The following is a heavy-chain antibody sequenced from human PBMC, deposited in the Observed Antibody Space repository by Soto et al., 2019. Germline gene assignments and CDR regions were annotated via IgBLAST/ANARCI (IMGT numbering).Heavy chain of an antibody. CDR2: IYSGGTT. Sequence: HPGGSLRLSCASSGLTVSSNYLSWVRQAPGKGLEWVSVIYSGGTTYYADSVKGRFTISRDNSKNTLYLQMDSLRAEDTAVYYCATQGRASGWSPSFDYWGQGTLVTVSS. V-gene: IGHV3-66*01. D-gene: IGHD6-19*01. CDR1: GLTVSSNY. CDR3: ATQGRASGWSPSFDY. J-gene: IGHJ4*02.